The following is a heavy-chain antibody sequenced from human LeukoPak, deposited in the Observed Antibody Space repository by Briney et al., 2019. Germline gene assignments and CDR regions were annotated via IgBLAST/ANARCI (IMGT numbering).Heavy chain of an antibody. V-gene: IGHV3-23*01. J-gene: IGHJ4*02. CDR1: GFTFSSYA. Sequence: PGGSLRLSCAASGFTFSSYAMSWVRQAPGKGLEWVSAISGSGGSTYYADSVKGRFTISRDNSKNTLYLQMNSLRAEGTAVYYCAKPDYYDFWSGYSYWGQGTLVTVSS. D-gene: IGHD3-3*01. CDR2: ISGSGGST. CDR3: AKPDYYDFWSGYSY.